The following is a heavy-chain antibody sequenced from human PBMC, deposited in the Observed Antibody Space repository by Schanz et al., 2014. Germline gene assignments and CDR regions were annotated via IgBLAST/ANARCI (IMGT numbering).Heavy chain of an antibody. CDR2: LSARGHRT. D-gene: IGHD3-10*01. J-gene: IGHJ4*02. Sequence: EVQLVESGGGLVQRGGSLRLSCAASGFSFGSYAMSWVRQAPGRGLEWVSALSARGHRTQYADSVMGRFTISSDISKNMLYLQMYSLRGDDTAIYYCAKDFTGSGIFFNWWGQGTLVTVSS. CDR1: GFSFGSYA. V-gene: IGHV3-23*04. CDR3: AKDFTGSGIFFNW.